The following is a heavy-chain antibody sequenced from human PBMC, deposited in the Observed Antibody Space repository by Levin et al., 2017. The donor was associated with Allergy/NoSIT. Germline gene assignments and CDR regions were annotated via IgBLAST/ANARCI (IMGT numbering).Heavy chain of an antibody. CDR2: ISGGGGST. Sequence: GGSLRLSCAASGFTFENCAMTWVRQAPGKGLEWVSGISGGGGSTYYADSVKGRFTISRDNSKNTLYLQMNSLRADDTGLYYCARGKGITILTGPTLDWGQGTLVTVSS. CDR1: GFTFENCA. CDR3: ARGKGITILTGPTLD. J-gene: IGHJ4*02. D-gene: IGHD3-9*01. V-gene: IGHV3-23*01.